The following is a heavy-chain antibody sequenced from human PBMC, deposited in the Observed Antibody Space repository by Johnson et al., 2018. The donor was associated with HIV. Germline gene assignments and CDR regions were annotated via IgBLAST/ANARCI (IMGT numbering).Heavy chain of an antibody. D-gene: IGHD3-10*01. CDR3: ARDSGKWSGVRFAFDI. CDR1: GFTFSSHG. CDR2: IRYDGSNK. J-gene: IGHJ3*02. V-gene: IGHV3-30*02. Sequence: QVQLVESGGGVVQPGGSLRLSCAASGFTFSSHGMHWVRQAPGKGLEWVAFIRYDGSNKYYADSVKGRFTISRDNSKNTLYLQMNSLRAEDTAIYYCARDSGKWSGVRFAFDIWGQGTLVTVSS.